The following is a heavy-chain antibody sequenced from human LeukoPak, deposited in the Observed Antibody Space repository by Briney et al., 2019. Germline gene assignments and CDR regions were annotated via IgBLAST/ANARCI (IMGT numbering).Heavy chain of an antibody. J-gene: IGHJ6*03. CDR1: GYTFTSYE. V-gene: IGHV1-8*01. CDR3: ARGQRTPYCSGGSCFMDV. D-gene: IGHD2-15*01. CDR2: MSANSGNT. Sequence: ASVKVSCKASGYTFTSYEINWVRQATGQGLEWMGRMSANSGNTGYAQKFQGRVTMTRNTSISTAYMELSSLRSEDTAVYYCARGQRTPYCSGGSCFMDVWGKGTTVTISS.